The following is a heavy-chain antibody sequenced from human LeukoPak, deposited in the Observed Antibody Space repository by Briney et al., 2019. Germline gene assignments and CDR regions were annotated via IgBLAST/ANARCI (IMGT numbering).Heavy chain of an antibody. CDR1: GGYFSGYY. CDR2: INHSGST. V-gene: IGHV4-34*01. Sequence: PSETLSLTCAVYGGYFSGYYWSWIRQPPGKGLEWIGEINHSGSTNYNPSLKSRVTISVDTSKNQFSLKLSSVTAADTAVYYCARTTSDYYDSSGYLPGWFDPWGQGTLVTVSS. CDR3: ARTTSDYYDSSGYLPGWFDP. J-gene: IGHJ5*02. D-gene: IGHD3-22*01.